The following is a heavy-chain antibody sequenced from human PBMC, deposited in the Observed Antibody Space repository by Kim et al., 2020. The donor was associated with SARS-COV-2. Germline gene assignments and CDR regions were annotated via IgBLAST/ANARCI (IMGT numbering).Heavy chain of an antibody. V-gene: IGHV4-59*01. CDR3: ATGAYSSSWYYFDY. J-gene: IGHJ4*02. Sequence: NPSLKSRVTISVDTSKNQFSLKLSSVTAADTAVYYCATGAYSSSWYYFDYWGQGTLVTVSS. D-gene: IGHD6-13*01.